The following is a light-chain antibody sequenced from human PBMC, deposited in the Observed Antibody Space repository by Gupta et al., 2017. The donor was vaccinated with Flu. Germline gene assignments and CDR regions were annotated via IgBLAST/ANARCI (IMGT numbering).Light chain of an antibody. Sequence: PPTLSASVGDRVTITCRASQSISGWLAWYQQRPGKAPKLLIYKASTLESGVPSRFSGSGSGTEFTLTISSLQPDDFAIYYCQHDDNSSWTFGQGTKVEIK. J-gene: IGKJ1*01. V-gene: IGKV1-5*03. CDR3: QHDDNSSWT. CDR1: QSISGW. CDR2: KAS.